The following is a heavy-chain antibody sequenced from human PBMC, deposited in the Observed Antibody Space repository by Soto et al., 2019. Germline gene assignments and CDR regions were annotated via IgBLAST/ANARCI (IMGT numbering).Heavy chain of an antibody. CDR3: VRSWGVYCSSTRCYSPWLDP. Sequence: GGSLRLSCVASGFTFSSHEMNWVRQAPGKGLEWVSYISSSGSPIDYADSVRGRFTISRDNAKNSVILQMNSLRVEDTAVYYCVRSWGVYCSSTRCYSPWLDPWGQGTLVTVSS. V-gene: IGHV3-48*03. CDR2: ISSSGSPI. J-gene: IGHJ5*02. CDR1: GFTFSSHE. D-gene: IGHD2-2*02.